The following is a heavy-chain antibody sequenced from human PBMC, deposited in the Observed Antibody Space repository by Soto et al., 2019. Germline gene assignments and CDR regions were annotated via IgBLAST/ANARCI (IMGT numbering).Heavy chain of an antibody. Sequence: GGSLRLSCAASGFTFSSYSMNWVRQAPGKRLEWVSYISSGSSTIYYADSVKGRFTISRDNAKNSLYLQMNSLRAEDTAVYYCAREYSGSYFDYWGQGTLVTVSS. CDR3: AREYSGSYFDY. J-gene: IGHJ4*02. CDR2: ISSGSSTI. V-gene: IGHV3-48*01. D-gene: IGHD1-26*01. CDR1: GFTFSSYS.